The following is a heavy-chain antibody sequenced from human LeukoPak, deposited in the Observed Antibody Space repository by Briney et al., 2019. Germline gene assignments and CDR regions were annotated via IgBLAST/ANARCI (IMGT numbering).Heavy chain of an antibody. D-gene: IGHD3-22*01. V-gene: IGHV4-34*01. CDR1: GGSFSGFY. CDR2: INHSGST. J-gene: IGHJ3*02. Sequence: SETLSLTCAVYGGSFSGFYWSWIRQHSGKGLEWIGEINHSGSTNYNPSLKSRVTISVDTSERQFSLKLSSVTAADTAAYYCARHMTVTYDAFDIWGQGTMVTVSS. CDR3: ARHMTVTYDAFDI.